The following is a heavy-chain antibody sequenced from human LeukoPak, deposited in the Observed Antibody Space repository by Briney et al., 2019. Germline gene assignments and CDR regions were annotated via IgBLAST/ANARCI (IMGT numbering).Heavy chain of an antibody. CDR3: AKDIVSSRWYYFDY. CDR2: ITGSGGST. Sequence: PGGSLRLSCAASGFTFSSYAMTWVRQAPEKVLEWVSQITGSGGSTYYADSVKGRFTISRDNSKNTLYLQMNSLRAEDTAVCYCAKDIVSSRWYYFDYWGQGTLVTVSS. D-gene: IGHD6-13*01. J-gene: IGHJ4*02. V-gene: IGHV3-23*01. CDR1: GFTFSSYA.